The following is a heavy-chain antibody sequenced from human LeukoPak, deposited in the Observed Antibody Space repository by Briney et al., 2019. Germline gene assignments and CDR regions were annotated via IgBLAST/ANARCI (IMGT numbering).Heavy chain of an antibody. Sequence: GGSLRLSCAASGFSFSDYYMTWIRQAPGKGLEWVSYISSSGTYTNYADSVKGRFTISRDNSKNTLYLQMNSLRAEDTAVYYCAKPAYCGGDCSTFYFDYWGQGALVTVSS. CDR3: AKPAYCGGDCSTFYFDY. CDR1: GFSFSDYY. V-gene: IGHV3-11*03. CDR2: ISSSGTYT. D-gene: IGHD2-21*02. J-gene: IGHJ4*02.